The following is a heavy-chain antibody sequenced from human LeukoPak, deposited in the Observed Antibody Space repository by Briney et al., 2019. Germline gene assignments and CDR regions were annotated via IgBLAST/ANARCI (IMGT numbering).Heavy chain of an antibody. J-gene: IGHJ6*02. D-gene: IGHD3-3*01. V-gene: IGHV3-23*01. CDR1: GFTFSSYA. Sequence: GGSLRLSCAASGFTFSSYAMSWVRQAPGKGLEWVSAISGSGGSTYYADSVKGRFTISRDNSKNTLYLQMNSLRAEDTAVYYCAKWRRDYYYYGMDVWGQGTTVTVSS. CDR3: AKWRRDYYYYGMDV. CDR2: ISGSGGST.